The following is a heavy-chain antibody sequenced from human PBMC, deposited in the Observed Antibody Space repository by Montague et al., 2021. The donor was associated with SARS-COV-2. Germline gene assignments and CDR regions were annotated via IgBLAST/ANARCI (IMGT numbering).Heavy chain of an antibody. Sequence: SETPSLTCAVYGGSFSTYYWAWIRQSPGKGLEWIGNIDHSGNTNYNPSLKRRVTISVDTSSSQFSLYLTSVTAADAAVYYCSRGQTVLEWIWYGMDVWGPGTTVTVSS. CDR1: GGSFSTYY. CDR2: IDHSGNT. CDR3: SRGQTVLEWIWYGMDV. J-gene: IGHJ6*02. V-gene: IGHV4-34*01. D-gene: IGHD3-3*01.